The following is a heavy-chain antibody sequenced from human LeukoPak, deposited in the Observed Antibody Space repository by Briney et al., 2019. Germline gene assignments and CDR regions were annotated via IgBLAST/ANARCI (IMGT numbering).Heavy chain of an antibody. V-gene: IGHV3-23*01. CDR3: APTPTMIRGN. Sequence: PGGSLRLSCAASGFTFSSYAMSWVRQAPGKGLEWVSAIRGSGGSTYYADYVKGRFTISRDNSKNTLYLQMKSLRAEDTAVYYCAPTPTMIRGNWGQGTLVTVSS. CDR2: IRGSGGST. D-gene: IGHD3-10*01. CDR1: GFTFSSYA. J-gene: IGHJ4*02.